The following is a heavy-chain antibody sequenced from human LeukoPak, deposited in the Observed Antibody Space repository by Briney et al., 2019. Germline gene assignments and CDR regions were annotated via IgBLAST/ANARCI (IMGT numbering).Heavy chain of an antibody. J-gene: IGHJ4*02. CDR2: INQDISRV. CDR1: GFSFSRYW. CDR3: ARLKDDVTKFDY. Sequence: GGSLRLSCAGSGFSFSRYWMAWVRQAPGKGLEWVASINQDISRVHYVDSVKGRFTISRDNAKNSLFLQMNSLRVEDTAVYFCARLKDDVTKFDYWGQGTLVTVSS. V-gene: IGHV3-7*01. D-gene: IGHD2-8*01.